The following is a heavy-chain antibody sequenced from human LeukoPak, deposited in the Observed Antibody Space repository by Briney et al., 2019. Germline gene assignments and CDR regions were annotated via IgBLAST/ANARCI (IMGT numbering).Heavy chain of an antibody. D-gene: IGHD1-26*01. V-gene: IGHV4-59*01. CDR3: ARNSYSGSYLR. CDR2: IYYSGST. J-gene: IGHJ4*02. Sequence: PSETLSLTCTVSGGSISSYYWSWIRQPPGKGLEWIWYIYYSGSTNYNPSLKSRVTISVDTSKNQFSLKLSSVTAADTAVYYCARNSYSGSYLRWGQGTLVTVSS. CDR1: GGSISSYY.